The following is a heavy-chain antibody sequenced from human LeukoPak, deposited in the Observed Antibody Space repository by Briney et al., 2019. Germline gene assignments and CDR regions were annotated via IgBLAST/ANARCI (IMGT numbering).Heavy chain of an antibody. V-gene: IGHV1-2*04. Sequence: ASVKVSCKASGYTFTGYYMHWVRQAPGQGLEWMGWINPNSGGTNYAQKFQGWVTMTRDTSISTAYMELRSLRPEDTAVYYCATADKWEPLDYWGQGTLVTVSS. CDR2: INPNSGGT. D-gene: IGHD1-26*01. J-gene: IGHJ4*02. CDR3: ATADKWEPLDY. CDR1: GYTFTGYY.